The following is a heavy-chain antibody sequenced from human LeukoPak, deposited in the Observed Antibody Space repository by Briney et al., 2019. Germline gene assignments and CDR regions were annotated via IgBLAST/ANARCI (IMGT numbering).Heavy chain of an antibody. D-gene: IGHD3-22*01. J-gene: IGHJ4*02. CDR1: GGSFSGYY. CDR2: INHSGST. V-gene: IGHV4-34*01. CDR3: ARADYYDSGGYYYYFDY. Sequence: SETLSLTCAVYGGSFSGYYWSWIRQPPGKGLEWIGEINHSGSTNYNPSLKSRVTISVDTSKNQFSLKLSSVTAADTAVYYCARADYYDSGGYYYYFDYWGQGTLVTVSS.